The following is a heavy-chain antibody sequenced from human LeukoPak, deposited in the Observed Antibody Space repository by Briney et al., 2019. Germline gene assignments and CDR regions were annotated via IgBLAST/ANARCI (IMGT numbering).Heavy chain of an antibody. J-gene: IGHJ4*02. CDR1: GGSFSGYY. CDR2: INHGRSA. V-gene: IGHV4-34*01. Sequence: SETLSLTCGVSGGSFSGYYWTWIRQPPGKGLEWIGEINHGRSANYNPSLKSRVTISVDTSRNHFSLMVTSVTAADTAVYYCARAKMYSMIVPVNRGIFDYWGQGTLVTVSS. D-gene: IGHD3-22*01. CDR3: ARAKMYSMIVPVNRGIFDY.